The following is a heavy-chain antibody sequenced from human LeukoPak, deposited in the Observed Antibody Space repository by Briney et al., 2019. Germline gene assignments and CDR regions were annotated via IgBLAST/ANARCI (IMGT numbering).Heavy chain of an antibody. CDR2: ISYDGSNK. J-gene: IGHJ4*02. D-gene: IGHD6-13*01. Sequence: GGFLRLSCAASGLTFSSYGMHWVRQAPGKGLEWGAVISYDGSNKYYADSVKGRFTISRDNSKNTLYLQMNSLRAEDTAVYYCARDLATYSSSWDPFDYWGQGALVTVSS. CDR1: GLTFSSYG. V-gene: IGHV3-30*03. CDR3: ARDLATYSSSWDPFDY.